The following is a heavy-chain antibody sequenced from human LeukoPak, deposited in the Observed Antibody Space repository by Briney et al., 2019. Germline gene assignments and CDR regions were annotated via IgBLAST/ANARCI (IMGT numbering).Heavy chain of an antibody. CDR1: GFTFSSFW. D-gene: IGHD3-9*01. Sequence: GGSLRLSCAASGFTFSSFWMHWVRQAPGKGLVWVSRINGDGGSTTYADSVKGRFTISRDNAKNTLYLQMNSLRADDTAVYYCARMILLLGDVLTVPPRGFDYWGQGTLVTVSS. V-gene: IGHV3-74*01. CDR3: ARMILLLGDVLTVPPRGFDY. CDR2: INGDGGST. J-gene: IGHJ4*02.